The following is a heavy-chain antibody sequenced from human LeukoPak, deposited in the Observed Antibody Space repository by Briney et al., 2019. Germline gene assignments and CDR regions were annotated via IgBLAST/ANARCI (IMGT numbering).Heavy chain of an antibody. V-gene: IGHV1-18*01. CDR2: ISGYNGNT. CDR3: ARDASYFGSGSYSTGVFDY. CDR1: GYTFTSYD. J-gene: IGHJ4*02. D-gene: IGHD3-10*01. Sequence: ASVKVSCKASGYTFTSYDINWVRQAPGQGLEWMGWISGYNGNTNSAQKFRGRVSLTIDTFTNIADMELRSLRSDDTAVYYCARDASYFGSGSYSTGVFDYWGQGSLVTVSS.